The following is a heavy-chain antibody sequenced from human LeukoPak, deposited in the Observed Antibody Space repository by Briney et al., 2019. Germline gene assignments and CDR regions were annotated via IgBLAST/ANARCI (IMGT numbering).Heavy chain of an antibody. D-gene: IGHD6-19*01. Sequence: PSETLSLTCTVSGGSISSYYWSWIRQPPGKGLEWIGYIYYSGSTNYNPSLKSRVTISVDTSKNQFSLKLSSVTAADTAVYYCARGIYSGWYYFDYWGQGTLVTVSS. CDR1: GGSISSYY. J-gene: IGHJ4*02. CDR3: ARGIYSGWYYFDY. CDR2: IYYSGST. V-gene: IGHV4-59*01.